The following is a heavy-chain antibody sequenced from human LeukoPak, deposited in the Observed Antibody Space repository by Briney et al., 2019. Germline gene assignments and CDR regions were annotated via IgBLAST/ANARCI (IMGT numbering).Heavy chain of an antibody. J-gene: IGHJ4*02. Sequence: GGSLRLSCAASGFTFSSYARSWVRQAPGKGLEWVSAISGSGGSTYYADSVKGRFTIARENSKNTAYLQTHSLRAEDTAVSYCAKESQPWAPDYWGQGTLVTVSS. D-gene: IGHD7-27*01. V-gene: IGHV3-23*01. CDR2: ISGSGGST. CDR1: GFTFSSYA. CDR3: AKESQPWAPDY.